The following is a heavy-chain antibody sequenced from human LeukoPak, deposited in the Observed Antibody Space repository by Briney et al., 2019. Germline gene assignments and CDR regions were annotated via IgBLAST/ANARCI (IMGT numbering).Heavy chain of an antibody. CDR3: ARVSIRSGSYKNWFDP. CDR1: GFTFSSYR. CDR2: ISSSSSTI. Sequence: GGSLRLSCAASGFTFSSYRMNWVRQAPGKGLGWVSYISSSSSTIYYADSVKGRFTISRDNAKNSLYLQMNSLRAEDTAVYYCARVSIRSGSYKNWFDPWGQGTLVTVSS. V-gene: IGHV3-48*01. D-gene: IGHD1-26*01. J-gene: IGHJ5*02.